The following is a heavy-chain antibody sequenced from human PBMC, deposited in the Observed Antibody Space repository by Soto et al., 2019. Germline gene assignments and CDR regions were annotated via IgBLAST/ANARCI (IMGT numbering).Heavy chain of an antibody. D-gene: IGHD3-10*01. CDR1: GGTFSSYT. CDR3: ARDISAGSGSYIAFDI. V-gene: IGHV1-69*08. Sequence: QVQLVQSGAEVKKPGSSVKVSCKASGGTFSSYTISWVRQAPGQGLERMGRIIPILGVANYAQKFQGRVTITADKSTSTAYMELSSLRSEDTAVYYCARDISAGSGSYIAFDIWGQGTMVTVSS. J-gene: IGHJ3*02. CDR2: IIPILGVA.